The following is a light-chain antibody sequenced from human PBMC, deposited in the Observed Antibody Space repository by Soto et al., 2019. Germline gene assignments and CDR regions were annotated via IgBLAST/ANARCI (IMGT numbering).Light chain of an antibody. J-gene: IGLJ2*01. V-gene: IGLV2-14*03. Sequence: QSVLTQPASVSGSPGQSIPISCTGTSSDVGGYNYVSWYQQHPGKAPKLMIYDVSNRASGVSNRCSGSKSGNTASLTISGLQAEDEAHYYCGSYTSRSTVIFGGGTKLTVL. CDR1: SSDVGGYNY. CDR3: GSYTSRSTVI. CDR2: DVS.